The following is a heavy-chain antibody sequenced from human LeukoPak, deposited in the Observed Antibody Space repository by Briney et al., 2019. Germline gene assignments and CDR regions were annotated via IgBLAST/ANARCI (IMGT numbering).Heavy chain of an antibody. Sequence: GGSLRLSCAAPGFTFSNAWMNWVRQAPGKGLEWVGRIKSKTDGGTTDYAAPVKGRFTISRDDSKNTLYLQMNSLKTEDTAVYYCSTTYYYDSSEGYWGQGTLVTVSS. CDR3: STTYYYDSSEGY. V-gene: IGHV3-15*07. D-gene: IGHD3-22*01. CDR2: IKSKTDGGTT. CDR1: GFTFSNAW. J-gene: IGHJ4*02.